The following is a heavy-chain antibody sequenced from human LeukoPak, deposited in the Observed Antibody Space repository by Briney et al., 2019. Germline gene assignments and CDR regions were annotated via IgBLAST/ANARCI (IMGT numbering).Heavy chain of an antibody. CDR1: GGSISSSNW. Sequence: SGPTLVNPSGTLSLTCAVSGGSISSSNWWSWVRQPPGKGLEWIGEIYHSGSTNYNPSLKSRVTISVDKSKNQFSLKLSSVTAADTAVYYCARVGDYGGNSIDYWGQGTLVTVSS. V-gene: IGHV4-4*02. CDR3: ARVGDYGGNSIDY. J-gene: IGHJ4*02. D-gene: IGHD4-23*01. CDR2: IYHSGST.